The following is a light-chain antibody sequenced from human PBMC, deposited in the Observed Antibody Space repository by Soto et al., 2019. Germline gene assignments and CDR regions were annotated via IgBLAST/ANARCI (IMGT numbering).Light chain of an antibody. CDR2: GAS. V-gene: IGKV3D-15*01. CDR1: QSVNIY. J-gene: IGKJ4*01. Sequence: EIVMTQSPATLSVSPGERATLSCRASQSVNIYLAWYQQKPGQAPRLLIFGASSRATGIPARFSGSGSGTEFNLTISSLQSEDFAFYFCQQYDDWLRLTFGGGTKVEIK. CDR3: QQYDDWLRLT.